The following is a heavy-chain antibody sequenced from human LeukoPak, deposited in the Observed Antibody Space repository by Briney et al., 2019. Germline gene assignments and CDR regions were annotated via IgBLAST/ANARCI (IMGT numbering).Heavy chain of an antibody. J-gene: IGHJ5*02. CDR3: AKRNDWFDP. V-gene: IGHV3-23*01. D-gene: IGHD4-11*01. CDR1: GFTFSSYA. CDR2: ISGSGGTT. Sequence: PGGSLRLSCGASGFTFSSYAMSCVRQAPGKGLEWVSAISGSGGTTNYADSVKGRFTISRDNSRNTLYLQMNGLRAEDTAVYYCAKRNDWFDPWGQGTLDTVSS.